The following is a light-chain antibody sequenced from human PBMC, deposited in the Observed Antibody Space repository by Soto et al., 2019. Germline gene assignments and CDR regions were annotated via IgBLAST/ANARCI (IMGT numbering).Light chain of an antibody. V-gene: IGLV2-14*03. CDR1: SSDVGAYNY. Sequence: QSVLNQPASVSGSPGQAIAISCTGTSSDVGAYNYVSWYQQHPGKAPKLIVYDVRNRPSGVSNRFSGSQSGNTASLTISVLQAEDEADYYCSSYTTSSTYVFGTGTKVTVL. J-gene: IGLJ1*01. CDR2: DVR. CDR3: SSYTTSSTYV.